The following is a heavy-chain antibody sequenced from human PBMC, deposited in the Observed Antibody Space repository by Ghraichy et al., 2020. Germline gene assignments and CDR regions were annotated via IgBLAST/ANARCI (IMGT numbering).Heavy chain of an antibody. V-gene: IGHV4-59*01. Sequence: LSLTCTVSGGSISSYYWSWIRQPPGKGLEWIGYIYYSGSTNYNPSLKSRVTISVDTSKNQFSLKLSSVTAAEPAVYYCARCGDFCSLGYNCFDAWGQGTLVTVSS. CDR1: GGSISSYY. J-gene: IGHJ5*02. CDR3: ARCGDFCSLGYNCFDA. D-gene: IGHD3-3*01. CDR2: IYYSGST.